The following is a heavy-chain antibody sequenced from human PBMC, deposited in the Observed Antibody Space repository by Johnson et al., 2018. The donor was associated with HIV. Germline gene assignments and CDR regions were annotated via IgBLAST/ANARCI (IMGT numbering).Heavy chain of an antibody. CDR2: ISGSGNAI. CDR3: TRGYCTHGVCYTKVDAFDI. D-gene: IGHD2-8*01. V-gene: IGHV3-11*04. Sequence: QVQVVESGGGVVQPGGSLRLSCAASGFTFSAYYMSWIRQAPGKGLDWVSYISGSGNAIYYADSVRGRFTISRDNAKNSLYLQMNSLRAEDTAVYYCTRGYCTHGVCYTKVDAFDIWGQGTMVTVSS. J-gene: IGHJ3*02. CDR1: GFTFSAYY.